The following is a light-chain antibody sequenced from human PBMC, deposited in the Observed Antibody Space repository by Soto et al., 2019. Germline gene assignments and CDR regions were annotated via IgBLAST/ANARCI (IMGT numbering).Light chain of an antibody. CDR1: SPYGGYP. J-gene: IGLJ2*01. V-gene: IGLV4-69*01. Sequence: QPVLTQSPSASASLGASVKLTCTLRSPYGGYPIAWHQQQPQKGPRFLVKVNRDGSHTKGDGIPDRFSGSSSGAERYLTISSLQSEDEADYYCQTWDTGIRGVVFGGGTKLTVL. CDR2: VNRDGSH. CDR3: QTWDTGIRGVV.